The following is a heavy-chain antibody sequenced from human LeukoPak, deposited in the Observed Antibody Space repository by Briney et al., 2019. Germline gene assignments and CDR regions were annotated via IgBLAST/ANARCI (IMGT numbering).Heavy chain of an antibody. J-gene: IGHJ4*02. CDR2: LSYDGNNQ. D-gene: IGHD3-10*01. CDR1: GFTFTDYP. V-gene: IGHV3-30*04. CDR3: ARDGIMYGAGSYVPY. Sequence: PGRSLRLSCAASGFTFTDYPMHWVRQAPGKGLEWVALLSYDGNNQYYADSVKGRFTLSRDNSKNTLYLHMNSLRAEDTAVYYCARDGIMYGAGSYVPYWGQGTLVTVSS.